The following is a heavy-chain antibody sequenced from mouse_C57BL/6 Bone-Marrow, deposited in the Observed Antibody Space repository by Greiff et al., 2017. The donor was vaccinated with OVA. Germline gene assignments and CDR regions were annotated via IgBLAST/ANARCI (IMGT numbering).Heavy chain of an antibody. D-gene: IGHD1-1*01. CDR1: GYSFTSYY. CDR2: IYPGSGNT. Sequence: QVQLQQSGPELVKPGASVKISCKASGYSFTSYYIHWVKQRPGQGLEWIGWIYPGSGNTKYNEKFKGKATLTADTSSSTAYMQLSSLTSEDSAVYYCADYYGSSYWYFDVWGTGTTVTVSS. V-gene: IGHV1-66*01. J-gene: IGHJ1*03. CDR3: ADYYGSSYWYFDV.